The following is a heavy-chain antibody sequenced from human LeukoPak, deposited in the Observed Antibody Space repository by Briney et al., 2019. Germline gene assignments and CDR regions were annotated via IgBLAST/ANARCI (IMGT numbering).Heavy chain of an antibody. J-gene: IGHJ6*02. V-gene: IGHV4-34*01. CDR3: ARHYYYDSSGYYNGMDV. CDR2: INHSGST. D-gene: IGHD3-22*01. CDR1: GGSISRYY. Sequence: SETLSLTCTVSGGSISRYYWSWIRQPPGKGLEWIGEINHSGSTNYNPSLKSRVTISVDTSKNQFSLKLSSVTAADTAVYYCARHYYYDSSGYYNGMDVWGQGTTVTVSS.